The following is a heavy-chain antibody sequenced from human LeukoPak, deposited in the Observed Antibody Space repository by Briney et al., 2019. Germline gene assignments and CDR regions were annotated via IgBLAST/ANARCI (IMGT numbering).Heavy chain of an antibody. CDR3: ARYQQILTGYYYYYYGMDV. V-gene: IGHV3-7*01. D-gene: IGHD3-9*01. CDR2: IKQDGSEK. Sequence: GGSLRLSCAASGFTFSSYWMSWVRQAPGKGLEGVANIKQDGSEKYYVVSVKGRFTISRDNAKNSLYLQMNSLRAEDTAVYYCARYQQILTGYYYYYYGMDVWGQGTTVTVSS. CDR1: GFTFSSYW. J-gene: IGHJ6*02.